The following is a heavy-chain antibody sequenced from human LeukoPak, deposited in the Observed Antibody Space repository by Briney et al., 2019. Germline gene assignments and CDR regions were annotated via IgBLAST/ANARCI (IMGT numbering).Heavy chain of an antibody. V-gene: IGHV3-23*01. CDR3: AKDLSSGSYYVAYYFDY. D-gene: IGHD1-26*01. CDR2: ISGSGGST. J-gene: IGHJ4*02. Sequence: GGSLRLSCAASGFTFSSYWMSWVRQAPGKGLEWVSAISGSGGSTYYVDSVKGRFTISRDNSKNTLYLQMNSLRAEDTAVYYCAKDLSSGSYYVAYYFDYWGQGTLVTVSS. CDR1: GFTFSSYW.